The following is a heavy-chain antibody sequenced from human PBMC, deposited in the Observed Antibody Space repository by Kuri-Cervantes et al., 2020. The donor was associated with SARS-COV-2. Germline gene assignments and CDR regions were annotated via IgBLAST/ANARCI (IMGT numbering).Heavy chain of an antibody. CDR1: GFTFSSYG. CDR3: ARSNYYDSSGYYYVSDGMDV. D-gene: IGHD3-22*01. Sequence: GESLKISCAASGFTFSSYGMHWVRQAPGKGLEWVAVISYDGSNKYYADSVKGRFTISRDNAKNSLYLQMNSLRDEDTAVYYCARSNYYDSSGYYYVSDGMDVWGQGTTVTVSS. J-gene: IGHJ6*02. CDR2: ISYDGSNK. V-gene: IGHV3-30*12.